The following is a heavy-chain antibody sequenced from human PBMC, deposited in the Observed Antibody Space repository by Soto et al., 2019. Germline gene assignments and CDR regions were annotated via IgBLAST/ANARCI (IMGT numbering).Heavy chain of an antibody. V-gene: IGHV1-18*01. D-gene: IGHD1-1*01. J-gene: IGHJ3*02. CDR1: GYTVTSYG. Sequence: ASVKVASKASGYTVTSYGISWVRQAPGQGLEWMGWISAYNGNTNYAQKLQGRVTMTTDTSTSTAYMELRSLRSDDTAVYYCARGTRLWDAFDIWGQGTMVTVSS. CDR2: ISAYNGNT. CDR3: ARGTRLWDAFDI.